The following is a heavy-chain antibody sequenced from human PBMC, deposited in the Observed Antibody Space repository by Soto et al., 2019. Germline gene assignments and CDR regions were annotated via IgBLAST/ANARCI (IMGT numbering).Heavy chain of an antibody. CDR2: ISSVGTTT. Sequence: GSLRLSCGASGFTITDYYMSWIRQAPGKGLEWVSHISSVGTTTYYADSVKGRFSISMDNAKNSLYLQMNSLRAEDTAVYYCARDQEGSGSHWLGYNYYAMDVWGQGTTVTVSS. V-gene: IGHV3-11*01. CDR3: ARDQEGSGSHWLGYNYYAMDV. D-gene: IGHD3-10*01. J-gene: IGHJ6*02. CDR1: GFTITDYY.